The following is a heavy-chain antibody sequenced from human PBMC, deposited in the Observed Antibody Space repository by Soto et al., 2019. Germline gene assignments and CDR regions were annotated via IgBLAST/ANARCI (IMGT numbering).Heavy chain of an antibody. Sequence: PSETLSLTCTVSGGSISSYYWSWIRQPPGKGLEWIGNIYYSGSTNYNPSLKSRVTISVDTSKNQFSLSLSSVTAADTAVYYCTRRVRSTGLLDYWGQGALVTVSS. D-gene: IGHD4-4*01. CDR1: GGSISSYY. V-gene: IGHV4-59*12. CDR2: IYYSGST. J-gene: IGHJ4*02. CDR3: TRRVRSTGLLDY.